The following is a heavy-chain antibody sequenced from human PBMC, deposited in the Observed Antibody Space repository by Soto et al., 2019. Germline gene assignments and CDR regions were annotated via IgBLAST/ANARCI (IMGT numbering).Heavy chain of an antibody. CDR3: ARAVTWGLDV. V-gene: IGHV3-48*02. J-gene: IGHJ6*02. CDR1: GFTFSLYS. CDR2: ISRSSTGI. D-gene: IGHD3-10*01. Sequence: EVQLVESGGGLVQPGGSLRLSCAASGFTFSLYSMSWVRQAPGKGLEWVSYISRSSTGIHYADSVKGRFTISRDGATNSMHLQMNSLRDGDTAVDYSARAVTWGLDVWGQGTTVSISS.